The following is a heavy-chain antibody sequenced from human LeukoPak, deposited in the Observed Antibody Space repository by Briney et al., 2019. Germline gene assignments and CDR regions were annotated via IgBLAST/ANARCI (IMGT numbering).Heavy chain of an antibody. Sequence: SETLSLTCDVSGYFISSGFFWGWIRQPAGKGLEWIGRIYSTGSTNYNPSLKSRVTMSVDTSKNQFSLRLRSVTAADTAVYYCARQIASAGTAGFDFWGQGTLVTVS. J-gene: IGHJ4*02. D-gene: IGHD6-13*01. CDR2: IYSTGST. V-gene: IGHV4-38-2*01. CDR1: GYFISSGFF. CDR3: ARQIASAGTAGFDF.